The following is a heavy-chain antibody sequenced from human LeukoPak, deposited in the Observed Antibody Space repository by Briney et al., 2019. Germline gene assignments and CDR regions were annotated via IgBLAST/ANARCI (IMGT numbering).Heavy chain of an antibody. CDR1: GFTFSSHG. CDR3: TKGSATGSRYSFDY. Sequence: GGSLRLSCAASGFTFSSHGIHWVRQAPGKGLEWEAVVSSDGGTTYYADSVKGRFTISRDNSKNTLYLQMNSLRGEDTAIYYCTKGSATGSRYSFDYWGQGTLVTVSS. D-gene: IGHD2-15*01. V-gene: IGHV3-30*18. J-gene: IGHJ4*02. CDR2: VSSDGGTT.